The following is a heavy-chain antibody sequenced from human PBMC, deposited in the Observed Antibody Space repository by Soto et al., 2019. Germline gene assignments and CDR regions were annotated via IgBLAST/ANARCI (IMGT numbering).Heavy chain of an antibody. V-gene: IGHV1-69*13. D-gene: IGHD1-26*01. CDR2: IIPIFGTA. J-gene: IGHJ6*02. CDR3: ARVGSYYHNYYYGMDV. CDR1: GGTFSSYA. Sequence: SVKVSCKASGGTFSSYAISWVRQAPGQGLEWMGGIIPIFGTANYAQKFQGRVTITADESTSTAYMELSSLRSEDTAVYYCARVGSYYHNYYYGMDVWGQGTTVTVS.